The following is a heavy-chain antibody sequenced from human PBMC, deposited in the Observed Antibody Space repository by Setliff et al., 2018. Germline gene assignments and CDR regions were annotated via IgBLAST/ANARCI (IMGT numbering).Heavy chain of an antibody. Sequence: SETLSLTCSVSGGIIYDHWWTWIRQPAGAGLEWIGRIYSDGSADYNPSLRSRVTISVDKSKNQFFLKLTSMTAADTALYFWARERQGGFLEWAPFDSWGQGVVVTVSS. D-gene: IGHD3-3*01. CDR3: ARERQGGFLEWAPFDS. CDR2: IYSDGSA. V-gene: IGHV4-4*07. J-gene: IGHJ4*02. CDR1: GGIIYDHW.